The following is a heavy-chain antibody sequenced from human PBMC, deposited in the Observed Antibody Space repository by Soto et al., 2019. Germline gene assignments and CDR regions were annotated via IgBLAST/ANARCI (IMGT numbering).Heavy chain of an antibody. CDR1: GGSVSIGSYY. CDR2: IYYSGST. D-gene: IGHD2-15*01. Sequence: SETLSVTCTVSGGSVSIGSYYWSWIRQPPGKGLEWIGYIYYSGSTNYNPSLKSRVTISVDTSKNQFSLKLSSVTAADTAVYYCARSIARVAGTWVDYWGQGTLVTVSS. J-gene: IGHJ4*02. CDR3: ARSIARVAGTWVDY. V-gene: IGHV4-61*01.